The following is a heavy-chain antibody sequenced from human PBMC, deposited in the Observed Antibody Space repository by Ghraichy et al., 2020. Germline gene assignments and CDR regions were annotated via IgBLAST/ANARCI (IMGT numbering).Heavy chain of an antibody. V-gene: IGHV3-7*01. CDR1: GFTFRSYW. CDR3: FRGAYCSTSSCPVPYYGTDV. Sequence: GGSLRLSCAASGFTFRSYWMSWVRQAPGKGLEWVASIKQGGSEKKYVDSVKGRFTISRDDSKKTLYLQMNSLRAEDAAVYYCFRGAYCSTSSCPVPYYGTDVWGKGTTVIVSS. J-gene: IGHJ6*04. CDR2: IKQGGSEK. D-gene: IGHD2-15*01.